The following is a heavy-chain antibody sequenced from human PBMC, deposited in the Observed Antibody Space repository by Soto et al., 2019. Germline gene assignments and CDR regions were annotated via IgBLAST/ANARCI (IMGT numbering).Heavy chain of an antibody. J-gene: IGHJ4*02. CDR3: AKDDSGYGADY. CDR1: GVTISNNG. V-gene: IGHV3-30*18. CDR2: TSYDGSSK. Sequence: GGSLRLSCTASGVTISNNGMHWVRQAPGKGLEWVAVTSYDGSSKYYTDSVKGRFTISRDNSKNTLYLQMDSLRADDAAVYYCAKDDSGYGADYWGQGTLVTVSS. D-gene: IGHD5-12*01.